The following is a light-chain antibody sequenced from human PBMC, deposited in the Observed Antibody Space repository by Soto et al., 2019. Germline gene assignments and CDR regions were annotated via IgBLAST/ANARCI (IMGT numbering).Light chain of an antibody. CDR1: QSVSSTY. V-gene: IGKV3-20*01. Sequence: ELVLTQSPGTLSLSPGERATLSCRASQSVSSTYIAWYQQNPGQAPRLLIYGASSRATGIPDRFSGSRSGTDFTLTISRLEPEDFAVYFCQQYGRSPPFTFGQGTKVEIK. J-gene: IGKJ2*01. CDR3: QQYGRSPPFT. CDR2: GAS.